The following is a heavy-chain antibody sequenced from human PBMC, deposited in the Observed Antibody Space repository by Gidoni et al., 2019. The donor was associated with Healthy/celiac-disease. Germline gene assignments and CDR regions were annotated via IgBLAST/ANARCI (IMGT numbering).Heavy chain of an antibody. Sequence: QVQLQESGPGLVKPSRTLSRTCAVSGGSISSSTWWSWVRQPPGKGLEWIGEIYQSGSTNYNPSLKSRVTISVDKSKNQFSLKLSSVTAADTAVYYCARRGYDFWSGYYGSDYWGQGTLVTVSS. CDR3: ARRGYDFWSGYYGSDY. D-gene: IGHD3-3*01. J-gene: IGHJ4*02. CDR2: IYQSGST. V-gene: IGHV4-4*02. CDR1: GGSISSSTW.